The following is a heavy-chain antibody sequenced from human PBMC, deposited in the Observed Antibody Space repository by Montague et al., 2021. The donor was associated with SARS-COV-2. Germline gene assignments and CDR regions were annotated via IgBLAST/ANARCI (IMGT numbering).Heavy chain of an antibody. CDR2: ISSTGGST. CDR3: AKGFTYYFASGGYPNYFDP. Sequence: SLRLSCAASGFTFSSYAMIWVRQAPGKGPEWVSTISSTGGSTYYADSVKGRFIISRDNSRNTVYMQMNNLRAEDTAVYYCAKGFTYYFASGGYPNYFDPWGQGTLVSVSS. CDR1: GFTFSSYA. V-gene: IGHV3-23*01. D-gene: IGHD3-10*01. J-gene: IGHJ5*02.